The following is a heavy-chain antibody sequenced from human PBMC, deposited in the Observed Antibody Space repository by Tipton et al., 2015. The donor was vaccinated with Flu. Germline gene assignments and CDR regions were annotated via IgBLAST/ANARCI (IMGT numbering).Heavy chain of an antibody. J-gene: IGHJ2*01. Sequence: TLSLTCAVSGGSISTNDYYWGWIRQPPGKGLEWIGSIYYSGSTYYNPSLKSRVTISIDTYNNKFSLKLTSVTAADTAVYYCAREPTYYDILTGYSRRVWYFDLWGRGTLVPVSS. V-gene: IGHV4-39*07. CDR2: IYYSGST. D-gene: IGHD3-9*01. CDR1: GGSISTNDYY. CDR3: AREPTYYDILTGYSRRVWYFDL.